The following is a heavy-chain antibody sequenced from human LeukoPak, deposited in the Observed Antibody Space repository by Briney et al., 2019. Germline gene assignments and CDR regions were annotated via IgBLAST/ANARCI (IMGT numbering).Heavy chain of an antibody. CDR3: ARHSKRGYSYLDY. CDR1: GGSISSGGYY. D-gene: IGHD5-18*01. V-gene: IGHV4-31*03. J-gene: IGHJ4*02. CDR2: IYYSGST. Sequence: SETLSLTCTVSGGSISSGGYYWSWIRQHPGKGLEWIGYIYYSGSTYYNPSLKSRVTISADTSKNQFSLKLSSVTAADTAVYYCARHSKRGYSYLDYWGQGTLVTVSS.